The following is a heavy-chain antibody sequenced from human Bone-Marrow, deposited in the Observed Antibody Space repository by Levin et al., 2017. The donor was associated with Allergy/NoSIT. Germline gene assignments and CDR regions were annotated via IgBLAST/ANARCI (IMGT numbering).Heavy chain of an antibody. CDR1: GFRFSSYA. J-gene: IGHJ3*01. CDR2: IGVSGGRT. CDR3: ARDYFASGSPRSEDAFEH. Sequence: PGGSLRLSCAASGFRFSSYAMAWVRQAPGEGLQWVSVIGVSGGRTSYADSVKGRFTISRDNSRNTLYLQMNSLRAEDTAVYFCARDYFASGSPRSEDAFEHWGQGTMVTVSS. V-gene: IGHV3-23*01. D-gene: IGHD3-10*01.